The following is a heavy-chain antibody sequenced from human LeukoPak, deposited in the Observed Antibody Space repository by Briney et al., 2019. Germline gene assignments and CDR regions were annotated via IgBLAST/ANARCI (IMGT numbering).Heavy chain of an antibody. Sequence: ETLSLTCAVYGGSFSGYYWSWVRQAPGKGLEWVSAISGSGGSTYYADSVKGRFTISRDNSKNTLYLQMNSLRAEDTAVYYCAKDWYSSSWFDYWGQGTLVTVSS. D-gene: IGHD6-13*01. CDR1: GGSFSGYY. J-gene: IGHJ4*02. CDR3: AKDWYSSSWFDY. V-gene: IGHV3-23*01. CDR2: ISGSGGST.